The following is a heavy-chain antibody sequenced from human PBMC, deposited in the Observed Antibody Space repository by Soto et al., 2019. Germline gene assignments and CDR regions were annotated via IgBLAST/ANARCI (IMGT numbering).Heavy chain of an antibody. CDR3: AKDIWDKTRLYSDYLGYYMDA. CDR2: ISGSGGST. CDR1: GFTFSSYA. D-gene: IGHD5-12*01. V-gene: IGHV3-23*01. Sequence: GGSLRLSCAASGFTFSSYAMSWVRQAPGKGLEWVSAISGSGGSTYYADSVKGRFTISRDNSKNTLYLQMNSLRAEDTAVYYCAKDIWDKTRLYSDYLGYYMDAWGKGTTVTVSS. J-gene: IGHJ6*03.